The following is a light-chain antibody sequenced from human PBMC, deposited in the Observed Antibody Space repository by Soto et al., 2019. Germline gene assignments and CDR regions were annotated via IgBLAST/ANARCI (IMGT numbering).Light chain of an antibody. CDR3: CSYVGNPRVL. J-gene: IGLJ7*01. V-gene: IGLV2-11*01. Sequence: QSALTQPPSVSGSPGQSVTISCTGTSSDVGSYNYVSWYQQYPDKAPKLLIYNVSQRPSGVPDRFSGSKSGNTASLTISGLQAEDEADYYCCSYVGNPRVLFGGGTQLTVL. CDR1: SSDVGSYNY. CDR2: NVS.